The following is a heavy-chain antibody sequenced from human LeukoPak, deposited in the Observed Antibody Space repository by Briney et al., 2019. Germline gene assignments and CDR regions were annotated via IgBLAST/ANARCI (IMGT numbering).Heavy chain of an antibody. V-gene: IGHV4-4*02. CDR1: GGSITTTNY. CDR2: ISLAGRT. J-gene: IGHJ4*02. CDR3: SRESGPFCPFGH. D-gene: IGHD1-26*01. Sequence: SETLTLTCGVSGGSITTTNYWSWVRQPPGGGLEWIGEISLAGRTRYNPSLKSRVNISIDESKNHLYLNLASVTAADTAVYYCSRESGPFCPFGHWGQGTLVAVTS.